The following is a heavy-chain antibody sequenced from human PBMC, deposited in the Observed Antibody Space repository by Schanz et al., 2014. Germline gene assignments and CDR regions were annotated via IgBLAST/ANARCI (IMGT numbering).Heavy chain of an antibody. V-gene: IGHV3-23*04. CDR1: GFTFSTYA. J-gene: IGHJ4*02. CDR2: ISIRGGNT. CDR3: AKEESAVPGSHRDY. Sequence: VHLVESGGGVVQPGRSLRLSCAASGFTFSTYAMTWVRQAPGKGLEWVLSISIRGGNTYYTDSVKGRFTISRDNSKNPLYLKLSSLTADDTAVYYCAKEESAVPGSHRDYWGQGTLVTVSS. D-gene: IGHD3-10*01.